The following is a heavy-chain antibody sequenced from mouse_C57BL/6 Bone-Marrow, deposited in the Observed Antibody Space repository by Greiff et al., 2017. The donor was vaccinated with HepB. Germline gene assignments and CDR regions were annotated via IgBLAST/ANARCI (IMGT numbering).Heavy chain of an antibody. CDR1: GYTFTSYW. CDR3: ASSGFGDY. V-gene: IGHV1-69*01. CDR2: IVPSDSYN. D-gene: IGHD3-1*01. Sequence: VQLQQPGAELVMPGASVKLSCKASGYTFTSYWMHWVKQRPGQGLEWIGEIVPSDSYNNYNKKFKGKSTLTVDKSSSTSYLQLSSLTSEDSADYYCASSGFGDYWGQGTTLTVSS. J-gene: IGHJ2*01.